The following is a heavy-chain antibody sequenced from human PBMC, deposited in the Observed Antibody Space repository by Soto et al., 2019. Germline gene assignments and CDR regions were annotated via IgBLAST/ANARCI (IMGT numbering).Heavy chain of an antibody. Sequence: SETLSLTCTVSGGSISSYYWSWIRQPAGKGLEWIGRIYTSGSTNYNPSLKSRVTMSVDTSKNQFSLMLSSVTAADTAVYYCARDSDPYCSSTSCYTPYYYYGMDVWGQGTTVTVSS. CDR3: ARDSDPYCSSTSCYTPYYYYGMDV. CDR1: GGSISSYY. V-gene: IGHV4-4*07. CDR2: IYTSGST. D-gene: IGHD2-2*02. J-gene: IGHJ6*02.